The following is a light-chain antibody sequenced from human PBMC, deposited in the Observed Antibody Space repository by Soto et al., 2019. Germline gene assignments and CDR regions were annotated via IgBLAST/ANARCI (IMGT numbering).Light chain of an antibody. V-gene: IGKV3-20*01. CDR3: QQYGSSPA. Sequence: EIVLTQSPGTLSLSPGERATLSCRASQSVSSSYLAWYQQKPGQAPRLLIYGASSRATGIPERFRGSGSGTDFTLTISRLEPEDFAVYYCQQYGSSPAFGGGTKVESK. CDR2: GAS. CDR1: QSVSSSY. J-gene: IGKJ4*01.